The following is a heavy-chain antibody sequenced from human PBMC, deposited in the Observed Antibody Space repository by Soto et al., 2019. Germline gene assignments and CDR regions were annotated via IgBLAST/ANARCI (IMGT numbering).Heavy chain of an antibody. CDR3: AHTSGWLPDY. CDR1: GFSLSTSAVG. CDR2: IYWNDDN. V-gene: IGHV2-5*01. J-gene: IGHJ4*02. D-gene: IGHD6-19*01. Sequence: QITLKESGPTLVKPTQTLTLTCTFSGFSLSTSAVGVAWIRQPPGKALEWLALIYWNDDNHYSPSLKSRLTITKDTSKNQVLLIMTNMDPVDTATYYFAHTSGWLPDYWGQGTLVTVSS.